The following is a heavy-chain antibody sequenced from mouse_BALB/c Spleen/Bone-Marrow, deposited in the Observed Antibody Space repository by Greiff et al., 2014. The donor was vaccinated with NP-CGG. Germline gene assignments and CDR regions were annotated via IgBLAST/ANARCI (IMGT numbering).Heavy chain of an antibody. D-gene: IGHD2-3*01. CDR2: IDPANGNT. Sequence: VQLQQSGAELVKPGASVKLSCTASGFNIKDTYMHWVKQRPEQGLEWIGRIDPANGNTKYDPKFQGKAKITADTSSNTAYLQLSSLTSEDTAVYYGARGLLPYGLDYWGQGTPVTVSS. CDR3: ARGLLPYGLDY. J-gene: IGHJ4*01. V-gene: IGHV14-3*02. CDR1: GFNIKDTY.